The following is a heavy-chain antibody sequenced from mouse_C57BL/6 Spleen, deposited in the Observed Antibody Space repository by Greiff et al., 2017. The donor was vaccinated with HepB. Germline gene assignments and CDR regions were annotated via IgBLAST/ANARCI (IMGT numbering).Heavy chain of an antibody. CDR3: ARQGGLGRGYFDY. V-gene: IGHV5-15*01. J-gene: IGHJ2*01. Sequence: EVHLVESGGGLVQPGGSLKLSCAASGFTFSDYGMAWVRQAPRKGPEWVAFISNLAYSIYYADTVTGRFTISRENAKNTLYLEMSSLRSEDTAMYYCARQGGLGRGYFDYWGQGTTLTVSS. CDR1: GFTFSDYG. CDR2: ISNLAYSI. D-gene: IGHD4-1*01.